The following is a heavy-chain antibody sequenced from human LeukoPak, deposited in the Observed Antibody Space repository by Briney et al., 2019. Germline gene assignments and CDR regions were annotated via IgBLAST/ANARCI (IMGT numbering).Heavy chain of an antibody. CDR2: IKSKTDGGTT. Sequence: GGSLRLSCAASGFTFSNAWMSWVRQAPGKGLEWVGRIKSKTDGGTTDYAAPVKGRFTISRDDSKNTLYLQMNSLKTEDTAVYYCSRDGSSSDWSAFDIWGQGTMVTVSS. CDR1: GFTFSNAW. J-gene: IGHJ3*02. D-gene: IGHD6-25*01. V-gene: IGHV3-15*01. CDR3: SRDGSSSDWSAFDI.